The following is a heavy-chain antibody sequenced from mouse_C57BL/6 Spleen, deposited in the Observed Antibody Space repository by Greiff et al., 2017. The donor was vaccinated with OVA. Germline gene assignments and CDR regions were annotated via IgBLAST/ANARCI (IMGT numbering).Heavy chain of an antibody. D-gene: IGHD3-3*01. V-gene: IGHV1-69*01. CDR1: GYTFTSYW. CDR3: ARWGGRGYYFDY. CDR2: IDPSDSYT. J-gene: IGHJ2*01. Sequence: QVQLQQPGAELVMPGASVKLSCKASGYTFTSYWMHWVKQRHGQGLEWIGEIDPSDSYTNYNQKFKGKATLTVDKSSSTAYMQLSSLTSEDSAVXYCARWGGRGYYFDYWGQGTTLTVSS.